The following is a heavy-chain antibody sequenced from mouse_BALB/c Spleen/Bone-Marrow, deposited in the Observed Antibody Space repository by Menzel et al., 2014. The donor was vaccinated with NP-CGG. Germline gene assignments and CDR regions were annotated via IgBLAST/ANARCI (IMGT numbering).Heavy chain of an antibody. CDR3: TRYPYYYGSRNYYAMDY. Sequence: EVNLVESETVLARPGASVKMSCKASGYTFTSYWMHWVKQRPGQGLEWIGAIYPGNSDTSYNQKFKGKAKLTAVTSTSTAYMEPSSLTNQHSALYYGTRYPYYYGSRNYYAMDYWGQGTSVTVSS. CDR1: GYTFTSYW. D-gene: IGHD1-1*01. J-gene: IGHJ4*01. V-gene: IGHV1-5*01. CDR2: IYPGNSDT.